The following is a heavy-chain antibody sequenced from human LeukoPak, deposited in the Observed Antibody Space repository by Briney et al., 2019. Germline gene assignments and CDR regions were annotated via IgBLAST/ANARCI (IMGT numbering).Heavy chain of an antibody. CDR1: GFTFSSYA. J-gene: IGHJ4*02. D-gene: IGHD6-13*01. Sequence: GGSLSLSCAASGFTFSSYAMSWVRQAPGKGLEWVSAISGSGGSTYYADSVKGRFTISRDNSKNTLYLQMNSLRAEDTAVYYCAKVSSSWYLSDYWGQGTLVTVSS. CDR2: ISGSGGST. V-gene: IGHV3-23*01. CDR3: AKVSSSWYLSDY.